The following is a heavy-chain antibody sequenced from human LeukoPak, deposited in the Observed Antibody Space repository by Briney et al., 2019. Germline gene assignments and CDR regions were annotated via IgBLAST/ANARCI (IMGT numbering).Heavy chain of an antibody. J-gene: IGHJ4*02. CDR1: GYTLTELS. V-gene: IGHV1-24*01. D-gene: IGHD1-14*01. CDR2: FDPEDGET. CDR3: VRVPPGTTIYAY. Sequence: ASVKVSCKVSGYTLTELSMHWVRQAPGKGLEWMGGFDPEDGETIYAQKFQGRVTMTEDTSTDTAYMELSSLRSEDTAIYYCVRVPPGTTIYAYWGQGTLVTASS.